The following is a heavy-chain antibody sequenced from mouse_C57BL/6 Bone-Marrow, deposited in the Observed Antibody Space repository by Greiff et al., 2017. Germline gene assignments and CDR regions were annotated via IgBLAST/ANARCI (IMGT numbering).Heavy chain of an antibody. CDR2: IYPGGGST. Sequence: QVQLQQSGAALVRPGTSVMMSCKASGYTFTNYWLGWAKQRPGHGLVWIGDIYPGGGSTNYNEKFKCKATLTADKSSSTACRQFSGLTSEDSAINYCATGSSPAWFAYWGQGTLVTVSA. D-gene: IGHD1-1*01. J-gene: IGHJ3*01. CDR3: ATGSSPAWFAY. V-gene: IGHV1-63*01. CDR1: GYTFTNYW.